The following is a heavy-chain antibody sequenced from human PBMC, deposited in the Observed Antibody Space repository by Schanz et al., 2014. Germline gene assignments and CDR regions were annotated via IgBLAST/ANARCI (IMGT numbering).Heavy chain of an antibody. CDR3: ARGGATRFDY. Sequence: VQLVESGGGVVQPGRSLRLSCATSGFTFSSYGMHWVRQAPGKGLEWVSSISSSTNYIYYADSVKGRFTISRDNAKNSLYLQMNSLRDEDTAVYYCARGGATRFDYWGQGTLVTVSS. CDR1: GFTFSSYG. D-gene: IGHD1-26*01. CDR2: ISSSTNYI. J-gene: IGHJ4*02. V-gene: IGHV3-21*01.